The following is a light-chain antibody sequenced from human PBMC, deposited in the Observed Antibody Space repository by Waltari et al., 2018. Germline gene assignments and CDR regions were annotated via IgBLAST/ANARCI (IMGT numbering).Light chain of an antibody. CDR3: HPSDSLPYS. V-gene: IGKV6-21*01. CDR2: YAS. CDR1: HSIDAR. J-gene: IGKJ2*03. Sequence: ELVLTQSPEFQTVTLRQKVTNTCRARHSIDARLHWDQQKPDQSPKILIMYASQSSSGVPSRFSGIGSGTDFTLYIDGLEAEDAATYYCHPSDSLPYSFGDATKLEIK.